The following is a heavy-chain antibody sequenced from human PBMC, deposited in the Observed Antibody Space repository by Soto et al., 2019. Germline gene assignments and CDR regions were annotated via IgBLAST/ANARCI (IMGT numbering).Heavy chain of an antibody. J-gene: IGHJ3*02. D-gene: IGHD1-1*01. CDR2: IIPILGIA. Sequence: QVQLVQSGAEVKKPGSSVKVSCKASGGTFSSYTISWVRQAPGQGLEWMGRIIPILGIANYAQKFQGRVTITADKSTSTAYMELSSLRSEDTAVYYCARDHLAGTTGSGDAFDIWGQGTMVTVSS. CDR3: ARDHLAGTTGSGDAFDI. V-gene: IGHV1-69*08. CDR1: GGTFSSYT.